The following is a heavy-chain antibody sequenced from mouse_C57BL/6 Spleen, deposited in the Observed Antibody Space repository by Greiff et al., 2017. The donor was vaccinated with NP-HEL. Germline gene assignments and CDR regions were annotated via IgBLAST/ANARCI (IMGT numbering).Heavy chain of an antibody. CDR3: ARDDGSSYPWYFDV. J-gene: IGHJ1*03. D-gene: IGHD1-1*01. Sequence: EVQLQESGPGLVKPSQSLSLTCSVTGYSITSGYYWNWIRQFPGNKLEWMGYISYDGSNNYNPSLKNRISITRDTSKNQFFLKLNSVTTEDTATYYCARDDGSSYPWYFDVWGTGTTVTVSS. CDR2: ISYDGSN. CDR1: GYSITSGYY. V-gene: IGHV3-6*01.